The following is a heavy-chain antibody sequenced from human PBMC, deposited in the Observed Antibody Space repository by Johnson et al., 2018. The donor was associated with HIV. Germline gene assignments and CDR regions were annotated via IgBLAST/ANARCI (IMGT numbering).Heavy chain of an antibody. Sequence: QMQLVESGGGLVQPGGYLRLSCAASGFTFSSYDMHWVRQAPGKGLEWVAVIWYDGSNKYYADSVKGRFTISRDSSKKTLYLQMNSLRAEDTAGVYCAMVMGATQVMGSFDIWGQGTMVTVSS. CDR1: GFTFSSYD. CDR3: AMVMGATQVMGSFDI. D-gene: IGHD1-26*01. J-gene: IGHJ3*02. V-gene: IGHV3-33*03. CDR2: IWYDGSNK.